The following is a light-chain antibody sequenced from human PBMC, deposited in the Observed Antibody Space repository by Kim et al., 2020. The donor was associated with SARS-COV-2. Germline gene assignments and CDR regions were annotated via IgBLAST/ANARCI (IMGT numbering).Light chain of an antibody. V-gene: IGLV4-69*01. CDR1: SGHSSYA. CDR3: QTWGTGIVV. Sequence: SLKLTCTRSSGHSSYAIAWHQQQPEKGPRYLMKLNTDGSHSKGDGIPDRFSGSSSGAERYLTISSLQSEDEADYYCQTWGTGIVVFGGGTQLTVL. CDR2: LNTDGSH. J-gene: IGLJ2*01.